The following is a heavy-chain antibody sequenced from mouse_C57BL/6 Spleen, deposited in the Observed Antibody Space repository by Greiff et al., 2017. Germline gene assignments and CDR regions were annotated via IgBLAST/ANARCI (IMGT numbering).Heavy chain of an antibody. Sequence: EVQLVESGPGLVKPSQSLSLTCSVTGYSITSGYYWNWIRQFPGNNLEWMGYISYDGSNNYNPSLKNRISITRDTSKNQFFLKLNSVTTEDTATYYCARTELRGWYFDVWGTGTTVTVSS. CDR2: ISYDGSN. J-gene: IGHJ1*03. CDR3: ARTELRGWYFDV. D-gene: IGHD1-1*01. V-gene: IGHV3-6*01. CDR1: GYSITSGYY.